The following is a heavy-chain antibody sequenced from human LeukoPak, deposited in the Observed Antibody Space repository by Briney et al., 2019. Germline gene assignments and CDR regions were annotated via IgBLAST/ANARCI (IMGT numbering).Heavy chain of an antibody. D-gene: IGHD5-12*01. CDR1: GASISTYF. CDR2: VYSSGST. V-gene: IGHV4-59*08. J-gene: IGHJ3*02. CDR3: ARQVYRGPYAFDI. Sequence: PSETLSLTCTVSGASISTYFWSWIRQPPGKGLEWIGYVYSSGSTNYNPSLKSRVTISVDTAKNQVSLKLSSVTAADTAMYYCARQVYRGPYAFDIWGQGTVVTVSS.